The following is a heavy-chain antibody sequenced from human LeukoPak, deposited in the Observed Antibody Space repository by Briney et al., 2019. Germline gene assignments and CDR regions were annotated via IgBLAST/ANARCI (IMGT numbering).Heavy chain of an antibody. CDR3: AHSPGGYCSSTSCLTWFDP. CDR2: IYWNDDK. V-gene: IGHV2-5*01. CDR1: GFSLSTSGVG. J-gene: IGHJ5*02. Sequence: SGPTLGNPTQTLTLTCTFSGFSLSTSGVGVGWIRQPPGKALEWLALIYWNDDKRYSPPLKSTLTITKDTSQNQVVLTMTNMDPVDTATYYCAHSPGGYCSSTSCLTWFDPWGQGTLVTVSS. D-gene: IGHD2-2*01.